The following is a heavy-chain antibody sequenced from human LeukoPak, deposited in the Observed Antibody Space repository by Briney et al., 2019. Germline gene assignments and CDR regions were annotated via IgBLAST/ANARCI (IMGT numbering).Heavy chain of an antibody. V-gene: IGHV1-18*01. CDR2: ISAYNGNT. CDR3: ARVSCSGGSCYPFRWFDP. Sequence: ASVKVSCKASGYTFTSYDISWVRQAPGQGLEWMGWISAYNGNTNYAQKLQGRVTMTTDTSTSTAYMELRSLRSDDTAVYYCARVSCSGGSCYPFRWFDPWGQGTLVTVSS. J-gene: IGHJ5*02. CDR1: GYTFTSYD. D-gene: IGHD2-15*01.